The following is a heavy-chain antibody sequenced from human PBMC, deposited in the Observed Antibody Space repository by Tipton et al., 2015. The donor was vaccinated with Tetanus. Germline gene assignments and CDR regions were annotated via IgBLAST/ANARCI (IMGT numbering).Heavy chain of an antibody. CDR2: ISWNSGSI. J-gene: IGHJ4*02. CDR1: GSTFDDYA. CDR3: ARDVSSTWYPYFQY. V-gene: IGHV3-9*01. D-gene: IGHD6-13*01. Sequence: SLRLSCAASGSTFDDYAMHWVRQVPGKGLQWVSGISWNSGSIGYADSVKGRFTISRDNAKNSLYLQMDSLRSEDTALYYCARDVSSTWYPYFQYWGQGTLVTVSS.